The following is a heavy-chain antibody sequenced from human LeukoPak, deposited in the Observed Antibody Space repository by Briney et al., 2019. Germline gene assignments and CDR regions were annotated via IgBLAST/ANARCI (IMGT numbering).Heavy chain of an antibody. Sequence: GGSLRLSCAASGFIFSSYPMHWARQAPGLGLQWVAVISHDGSNKFYEDSVKGRFTISRDNSKNTLYLQMNSLRAEDTALYYCAKLRPDYEDYWGQGTLVTVSS. J-gene: IGHJ4*02. CDR2: ISHDGSNK. CDR3: AKLRPDYEDY. CDR1: GFIFSSYP. V-gene: IGHV3-30*07. D-gene: IGHD4-17*01.